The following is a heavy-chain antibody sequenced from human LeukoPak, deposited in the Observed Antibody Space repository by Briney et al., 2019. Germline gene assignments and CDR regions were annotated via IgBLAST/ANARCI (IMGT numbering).Heavy chain of an antibody. Sequence: PGGSLRLSCAASGFTSGDYYMSWLRQAPGRRPECVAYISSIGNNIYYADSVKGRFTISRDTAKNSLFLQMNGLRAEDTAVYYCARGHQLFFYGLDVWGKGTAVTVSS. CDR2: ISSIGNNI. D-gene: IGHD1-1*01. J-gene: IGHJ6*04. CDR1: GFTSGDYY. V-gene: IGHV3-11*01. CDR3: ARGHQLFFYGLDV.